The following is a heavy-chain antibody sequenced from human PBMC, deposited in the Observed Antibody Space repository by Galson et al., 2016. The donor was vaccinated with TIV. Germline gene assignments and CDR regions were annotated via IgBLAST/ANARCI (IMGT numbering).Heavy chain of an antibody. V-gene: IGHV1-69*04. D-gene: IGHD3-16*01. Sequence: SVKVSCQASGDTFSSYAISWVRQAPGQGLEWMGRIIPILGVTEYAQKFQGRVSITADTSTTTTSMELRGLGSEDTAMNFCARVSPDSRGGSGMAVWGQGNTVTVSS. CDR2: IIPILGVT. J-gene: IGHJ6*02. CDR3: ARVSPDSRGGSGMAV. CDR1: GDTFSSYA.